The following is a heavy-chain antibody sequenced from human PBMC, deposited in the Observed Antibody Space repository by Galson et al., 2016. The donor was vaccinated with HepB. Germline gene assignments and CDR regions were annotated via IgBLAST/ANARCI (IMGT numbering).Heavy chain of an antibody. CDR1: GFTFSSYA. Sequence: SLRLSCAASGFTFSSYAMSWVRQAPGKGLEWVSSISYSGDTTHLADSVKGRFTISRDNSKKTLFLHMNSLRVDDTAIYYCAGKWAPGPFDHWGQGALVTVSS. CDR2: ISYSGDTT. V-gene: IGHV3-23*01. CDR3: AGKWAPGPFDH. J-gene: IGHJ4*02. D-gene: IGHD1-26*01.